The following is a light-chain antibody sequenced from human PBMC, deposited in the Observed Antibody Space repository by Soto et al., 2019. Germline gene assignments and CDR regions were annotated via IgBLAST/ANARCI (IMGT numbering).Light chain of an antibody. CDR1: TNDVGNYEF. CDR3: CSYAGSGTFYV. J-gene: IGLJ1*01. V-gene: IGLV2-23*01. Sequence: QSVLTQPASVSGSPGQSITVSCTGTTNDVGNYEFVSWYQQYPGKAPKLIIYEAIKRPSGVSNRFSGSKSGNTASLTISGLQAEDEDEYYCCSYAGSGTFYVFGTGTKLTVL. CDR2: EAI.